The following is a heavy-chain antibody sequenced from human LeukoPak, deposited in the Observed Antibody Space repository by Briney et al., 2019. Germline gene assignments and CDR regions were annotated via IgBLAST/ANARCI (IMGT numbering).Heavy chain of an antibody. V-gene: IGHV3-21*01. CDR3: ARDGGPIVPAAPSFDY. J-gene: IGHJ4*02. Sequence: GGSLRLSCAASGFTFSSYSMNWVRQAPGKGLEWVSSISSSSSYMYYADSVKGRFTISRDNAKNSLYLQMNSLRAEDTAVYYCARDGGPIVPAAPSFDYWGQGTLVTVSS. CDR1: GFTFSSYS. CDR2: ISSSSSYM. D-gene: IGHD2-2*01.